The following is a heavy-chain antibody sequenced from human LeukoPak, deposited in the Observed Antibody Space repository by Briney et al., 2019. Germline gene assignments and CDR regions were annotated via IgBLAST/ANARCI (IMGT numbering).Heavy chain of an antibody. D-gene: IGHD4-17*01. V-gene: IGHV3-23*01. CDR2: ISGSGGST. J-gene: IGHJ4*02. Sequence: GGSLRLSCAASGFTVSSNYMSWVRQAPGKGLEWVSAISGSGGSTYYADSVKGRFTISRDNSKNTLYLQMNSLRAEDTAVYYCAKVRNDYGDIDYWGQGTLVTVSS. CDR3: AKVRNDYGDIDY. CDR1: GFTVSSNY.